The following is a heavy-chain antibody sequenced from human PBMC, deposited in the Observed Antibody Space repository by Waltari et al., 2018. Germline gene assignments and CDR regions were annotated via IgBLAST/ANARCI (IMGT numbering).Heavy chain of an antibody. J-gene: IGHJ6*03. V-gene: IGHV1-69*14. CDR2: IIPIFGTA. Sequence: QVQLVQSGAEVKKPGSSVKVSCKASGGTFSSYAISWVRQAPGPGLEWMGGIIPIFGTANYAQKFQGRVTITADKSTSTAYMELSSLRSEDTAVYYCARGPYSSGWYHNYYYYYYMDVWGKGTTVTVSS. CDR1: GGTFSSYA. CDR3: ARGPYSSGWYHNYYYYYYMDV. D-gene: IGHD6-19*01.